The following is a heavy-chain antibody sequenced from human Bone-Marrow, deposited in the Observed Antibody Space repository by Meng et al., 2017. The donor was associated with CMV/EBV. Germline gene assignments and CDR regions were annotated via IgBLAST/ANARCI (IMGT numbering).Heavy chain of an antibody. CDR1: GYSFTSYW. J-gene: IGHJ4*02. CDR3: GINPREPPTTLYYDFVPPAYYFDY. D-gene: IGHD3-3*01. V-gene: IGHV5-51*01. Sequence: GASLKISCKGSGYSFTSYWIGWVRQTPWKGLECMGIIDPGDSDNRYRPSFQGQVTIPADKSISTAYLQWSSLKASDTAMYYCGINPREPPTTLYYDFVPPAYYFDYWGQGTLVTVSS. CDR2: IDPGDSDN.